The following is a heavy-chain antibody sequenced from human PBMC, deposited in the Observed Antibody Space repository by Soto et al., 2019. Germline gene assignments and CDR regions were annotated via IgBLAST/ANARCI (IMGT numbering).Heavy chain of an antibody. V-gene: IGHV3-53*01. CDR2: IYSGGST. CDR3: AKSGGNGWFADAFDV. J-gene: IGHJ3*01. Sequence: EVQLVESGGGLIQPGGSLRLSCAGSGFIVSSYYMSCVRQAPGKGLEWISVIYSGGSTYYADSVKGRFTISRDNSENTLYLQLNSLRAEDTAVYYCAKSGGNGWFADAFDVWGQGTMVTVSS. CDR1: GFIVSSYY. D-gene: IGHD6-19*01.